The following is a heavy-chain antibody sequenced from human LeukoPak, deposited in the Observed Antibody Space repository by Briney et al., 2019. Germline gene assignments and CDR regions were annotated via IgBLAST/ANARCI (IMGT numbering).Heavy chain of an antibody. CDR2: INHSGST. D-gene: IGHD6-19*01. J-gene: IGHJ6*02. CDR3: ARRGGWLVLKTQSYYYYYGMDV. CDR1: GGSFSGYY. V-gene: IGHV4-34*01. Sequence: SETLSLTCAVYGGSFSGYYWSWIRQPPGKGLEWIGEINHSGSTNYNPSLKSRVTISVDTSKNQFSLKLSSVTAADTAVYYCARRGGWLVLKTQSYYYYYGMDVWGQGTTVTVSS.